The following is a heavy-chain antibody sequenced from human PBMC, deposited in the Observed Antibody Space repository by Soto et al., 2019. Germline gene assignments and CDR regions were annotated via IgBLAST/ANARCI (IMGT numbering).Heavy chain of an antibody. J-gene: IGHJ6*03. CDR1: GGTFSSYT. Sequence: SVKVSCKASGGTFSSYTISWVRQAPGQGLEWMGRIIPILGIANYAQKFQGRVTITADKSTSTAYMELSSLRSEDTAVYYCARGYCSSTSCRPDGRGYYYYMDVWGKGTTVTVSS. CDR2: IIPILGIA. V-gene: IGHV1-69*02. CDR3: ARGYCSSTSCRPDGRGYYYYMDV. D-gene: IGHD2-2*01.